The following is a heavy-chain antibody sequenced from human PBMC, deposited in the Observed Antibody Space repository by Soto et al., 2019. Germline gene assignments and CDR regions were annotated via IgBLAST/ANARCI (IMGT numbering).Heavy chain of an antibody. CDR2: ISYDGSNK. J-gene: IGHJ3*02. Sequence: GGSLRLSCAASGFTFSSYGMHWVRQAPGKGLEWVAVISYDGSNKYYADSVKGRFTISRDNSKNTLYLQMNSLRAEDTAVYYCAKGAVWFGESDDAFDIWGQGTMVTVSS. CDR1: GFTFSSYG. CDR3: AKGAVWFGESDDAFDI. V-gene: IGHV3-30*18. D-gene: IGHD3-10*01.